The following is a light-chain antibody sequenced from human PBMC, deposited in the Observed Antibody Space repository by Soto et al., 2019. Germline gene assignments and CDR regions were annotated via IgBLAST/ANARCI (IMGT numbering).Light chain of an antibody. CDR3: LSYVGRETGV. CDR2: EVF. V-gene: IGLV2-8*01. Sequence: QSVRTQPPSASGSPGQSVTISCTGTSNDIGAYNYVSWYQHHPGKVPKLLIYEVFRRPSGVPDRYSASKSGNTASLTVSGLQPEDEADYYCLSYVGRETGVFGSGTKVTVL. J-gene: IGLJ1*01. CDR1: SNDIGAYNY.